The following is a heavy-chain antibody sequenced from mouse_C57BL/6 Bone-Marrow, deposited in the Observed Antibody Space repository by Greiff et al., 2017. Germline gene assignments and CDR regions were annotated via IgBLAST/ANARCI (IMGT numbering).Heavy chain of an antibody. CDR1: GYTFTSYW. CDR2: ICPGSSDT. J-gene: IGHJ1*03. D-gene: IGHD6-1*01. CDR3: TRCGSLLYWYFDI. V-gene: IGHV1-5*01. Sequence: VQLQQSGTVLVRPGASVTISCTTSGYTFTSYWMHWVKQRPGQGLEWIGAICPGSSDTSYHQKFKGMANLTAATSASTAYMELSSLTNDDTAVYYCTRCGSLLYWYFDIWGTGTTVTVSS.